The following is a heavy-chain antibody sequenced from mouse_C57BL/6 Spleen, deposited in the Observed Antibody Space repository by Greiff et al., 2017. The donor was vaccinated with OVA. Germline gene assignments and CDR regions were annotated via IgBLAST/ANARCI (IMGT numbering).Heavy chain of an antibody. CDR2: ISYDGSN. J-gene: IGHJ2*01. CDR1: GYSITSGYY. CDR3: ARYSNYRGYY. Sequence: VQLQQSGPGLVKPSQSLSLTCSVTGYSITSGYYWNWIRQFPGNKLEWMGYISYDGSNNYNPSLKNRISITRDTSKNQFFLKLNSVTTEDTATYYCARYSNYRGYYWGQGTTLTVSS. D-gene: IGHD2-12*01. V-gene: IGHV3-6*01.